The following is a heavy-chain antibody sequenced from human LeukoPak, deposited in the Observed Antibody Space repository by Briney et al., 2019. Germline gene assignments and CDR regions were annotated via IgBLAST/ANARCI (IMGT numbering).Heavy chain of an antibody. CDR1: GFSFSSFA. CDR3: ARGQEFDDGVFDS. J-gene: IGHJ4*02. Sequence: GGSLRLSCAASGFSFSSFAMTWVRQAPGKGLEWVSTIRSNGATAYNADSVKGRFTISRDNSKNTVYLQMNSLRVEDTAIYYCARGQEFDDGVFDSWGQGTLVTVPS. CDR2: IRSNGATA. V-gene: IGHV3-23*01. D-gene: IGHD1-1*01.